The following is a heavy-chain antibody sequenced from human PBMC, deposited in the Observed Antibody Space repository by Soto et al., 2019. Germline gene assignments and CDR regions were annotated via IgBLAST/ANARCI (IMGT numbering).Heavy chain of an antibody. CDR2: ISYDGSNK. D-gene: IGHD5-18*01. J-gene: IGHJ2*01. Sequence: QVQLVESGGGVVQPGRSLRLSCAASGFTFSSYGMHWVRQAPGKGLEWVAVISYDGSNKYYADSVKGRFTISRDNSKNTLYLQMNSLRAEDTAVYYCARDPLWGTAMVLWYFDLWGRATLVTVSS. CDR1: GFTFSSYG. V-gene: IGHV3-30*03. CDR3: ARDPLWGTAMVLWYFDL.